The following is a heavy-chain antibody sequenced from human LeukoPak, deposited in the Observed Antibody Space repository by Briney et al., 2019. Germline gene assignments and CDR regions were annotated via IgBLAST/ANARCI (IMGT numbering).Heavy chain of an antibody. CDR1: GSTFTSYW. J-gene: IGHJ4*02. CDR2: IYPGDSDT. CDR3: ARHAGYSSGWPFDY. D-gene: IGHD6-19*01. Sequence: GASLQISCQGSGSTFTSYWIGWVRQLPGKGLEWMGIIYPGDSDTTYSPSFQDQVTISAGKSISTAYLQWSSLKASDTAMYYCARHAGYSSGWPFDYWGQGTLVTVSS. V-gene: IGHV5-51*01.